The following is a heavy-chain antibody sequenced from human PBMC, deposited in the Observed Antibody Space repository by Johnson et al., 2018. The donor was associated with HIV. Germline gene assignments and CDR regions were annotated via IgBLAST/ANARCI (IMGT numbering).Heavy chain of an antibody. J-gene: IGHJ3*02. Sequence: VQVLESGGGVVQPGTSLRLSCAASGFTFSSYAMHWVRQAPGKGLEWVSYISSGGNSIYYADSGKGRFTISRDNAKNTLYLQMNSGRADDTAVYYCARGGGYWEVIAFDIWGQGTMVTVSS. D-gene: IGHD1-26*01. CDR1: GFTFSSYA. CDR2: ISSGGNSI. CDR3: ARGGGYWEVIAFDI. V-gene: IGHV3-48*03.